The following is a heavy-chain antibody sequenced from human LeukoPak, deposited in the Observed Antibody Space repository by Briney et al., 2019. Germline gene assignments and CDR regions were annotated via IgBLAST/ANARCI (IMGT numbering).Heavy chain of an antibody. Sequence: ASVKVSCKASGGTFSSYAISWVRQAPGQGLEWMGRINPNSGGTNYAQKFQGRVTMTRDTSISTAYMELSRLRSDDTAVYYCARGIRNIVLMVYAIGYWGQGTLVTVSS. D-gene: IGHD2-8*01. CDR3: ARGIRNIVLMVYAIGY. CDR1: GGTFSSYA. J-gene: IGHJ4*02. V-gene: IGHV1-2*06. CDR2: INPNSGGT.